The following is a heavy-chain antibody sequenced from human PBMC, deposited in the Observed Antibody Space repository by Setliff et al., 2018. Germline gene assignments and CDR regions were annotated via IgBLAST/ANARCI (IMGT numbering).Heavy chain of an antibody. Sequence: ASVKVSCKASGYTFTSHYMHWVRQAPGQGLEWMGWINPNSGGTNYAQKFQGRVTMTRDTSISTAYMELSRLRSDDTAVYYCARVPRNSRDYYYGMDVWGQGTTVTVSS. V-gene: IGHV1-2*02. CDR2: INPNSGGT. D-gene: IGHD6-13*01. J-gene: IGHJ6*02. CDR3: ARVPRNSRDYYYGMDV. CDR1: GYTFTSHY.